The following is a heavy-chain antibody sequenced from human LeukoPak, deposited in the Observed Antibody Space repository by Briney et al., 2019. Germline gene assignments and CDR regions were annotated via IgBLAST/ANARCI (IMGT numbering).Heavy chain of an antibody. CDR2: ISGSGGST. Sequence: GGSLRLSCAASGFTFSSYAMSWVRQAPGKGLEWVSAISGSGGSTYYADSVKGRFTISRDNSKNTLYLQMNSLRAEDTAVYYCAKDRERSRYSSGDLRFDYWGQGTLVTVSS. CDR3: AKDRERSRYSSGDLRFDY. D-gene: IGHD6-19*01. V-gene: IGHV3-23*01. CDR1: GFTFSSYA. J-gene: IGHJ4*02.